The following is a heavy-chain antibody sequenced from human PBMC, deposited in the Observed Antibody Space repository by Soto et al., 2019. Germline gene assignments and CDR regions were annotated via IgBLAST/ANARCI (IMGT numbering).Heavy chain of an antibody. Sequence: SETLSLTCAVYGGSFSGYYWSWIRQPQGKGLEWIGEINHSGSTNYNPSLKSRVTISVDTSKNQFSPKLSSVTAADTAVYYCARGRRIRYSSSWYNWFDPWGQGTLVTVSS. J-gene: IGHJ5*02. D-gene: IGHD6-13*01. CDR3: ARGRRIRYSSSWYNWFDP. CDR2: INHSGST. CDR1: GGSFSGYY. V-gene: IGHV4-34*01.